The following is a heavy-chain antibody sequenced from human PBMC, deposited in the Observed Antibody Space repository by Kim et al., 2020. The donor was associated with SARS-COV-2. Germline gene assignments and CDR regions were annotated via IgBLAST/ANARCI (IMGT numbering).Heavy chain of an antibody. Sequence: SETLSLTCTVSGGSISSYYWSWIRQPPGKGLEWIGYIYYSGSTNYNPSLKSRVTISVDTSKNQFSLKLSSVTAADTAVYYCARDAYYYGSGSYFSGPYYFDYWGQGTLVTVSS. CDR3: ARDAYYYGSGSYFSGPYYFDY. V-gene: IGHV4-59*01. CDR2: IYYSGST. CDR1: GGSISSYY. D-gene: IGHD3-10*01. J-gene: IGHJ4*02.